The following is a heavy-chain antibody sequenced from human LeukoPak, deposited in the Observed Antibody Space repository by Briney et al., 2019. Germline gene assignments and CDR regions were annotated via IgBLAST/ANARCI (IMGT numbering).Heavy chain of an antibody. Sequence: GASVKVSCKASGYTFTSYDINWVRQATGQGLEWMGWMNPNSGNTGYAQKFQGRVTMTRNTSISTAYMELSSLRSEDTAVYYCARPGIAAAYYYYMDVWGKGTTVTVSS. CDR3: ARPGIAAAYYYYMDV. D-gene: IGHD6-13*01. CDR2: MNPNSGNT. CDR1: GYTFTSYD. V-gene: IGHV1-8*01. J-gene: IGHJ6*03.